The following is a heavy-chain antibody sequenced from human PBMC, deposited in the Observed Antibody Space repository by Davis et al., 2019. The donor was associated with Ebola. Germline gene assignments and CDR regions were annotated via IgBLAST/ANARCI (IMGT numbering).Heavy chain of an antibody. CDR1: GFTFSSYA. Sequence: GGSLRLSCAASGFTFSSYAMSWVRRAPGKGLEWVSGISGSGGSTYYTDSVKGRFTISRDNAKNSLYLQMNTLRVEDTAIYYCVPGTWIRGQGTLVTVSS. J-gene: IGHJ4*02. D-gene: IGHD5-18*01. V-gene: IGHV3-23*01. CDR2: ISGSGGST. CDR3: VPGTWI.